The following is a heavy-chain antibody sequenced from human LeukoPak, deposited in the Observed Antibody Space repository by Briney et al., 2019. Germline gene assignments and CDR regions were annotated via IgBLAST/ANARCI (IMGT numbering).Heavy chain of an antibody. J-gene: IGHJ6*03. CDR1: GGSISSSSYY. Sequence: SETLSLTCSVSGGSISSSSYYWGWIRQPPGKGLEWIGTIYYNGDTYYNPSLKSRVTVSIDTSKNQFSLKLSSVTVADTAVYYCARDSHYSTSSPYYYYYTNVWGEGTTVIVSS. D-gene: IGHD6-6*01. CDR2: IYYNGDT. CDR3: ARDSHYSTSSPYYYYYTNV. V-gene: IGHV4-39*07.